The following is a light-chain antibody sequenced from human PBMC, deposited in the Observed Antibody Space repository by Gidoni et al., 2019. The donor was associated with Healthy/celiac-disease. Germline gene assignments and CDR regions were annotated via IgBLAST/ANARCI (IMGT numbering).Light chain of an antibody. V-gene: IGKV3-20*01. CDR2: GAS. Sequence: ELVLTQSPGTLSLSPGERATLSCRASQSVSSSYLAWYQPQPGQAPRLLIYGASSRSTGIPDSFSGSGSRSDFTLTISRLEPEDVAVCYCQQYGSSPWTFGQGTKVEIK. CDR3: QQYGSSPWT. CDR1: QSVSSSY. J-gene: IGKJ1*01.